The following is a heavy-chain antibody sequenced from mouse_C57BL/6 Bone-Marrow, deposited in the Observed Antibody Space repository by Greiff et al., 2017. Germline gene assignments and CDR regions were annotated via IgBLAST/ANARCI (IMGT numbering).Heavy chain of an antibody. Sequence: VQGVESGPGLVAPSQSLSITCTVSGFSLTSYAISWVRQPPGKGLEWLGVIWTGGGTNYNSALKSRLSISKDNSKSQVFLKMNSLQTDDTARYYCARNPITTVVAPYFDYWGQGTTLTVSS. V-gene: IGHV2-9-1*01. CDR1: GFSLTSYA. J-gene: IGHJ2*01. CDR2: IWTGGGT. CDR3: ARNPITTVVAPYFDY. D-gene: IGHD1-1*01.